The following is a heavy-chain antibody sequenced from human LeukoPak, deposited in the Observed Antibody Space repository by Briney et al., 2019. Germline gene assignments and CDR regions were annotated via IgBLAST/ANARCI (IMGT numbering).Heavy chain of an antibody. J-gene: IGHJ6*03. V-gene: IGHV1-8*01. Sequence: ASVKVSCKASGYTFTSYDINWVRQATGQGLEWMGWMNPNSGNTGYAQKFQGRVTMTRNTSISTAYMELRSLRSDDTAVYYCARDKNRGSPKSKYYYYYYMDVWGKGTTVTISS. CDR3: ARDKNRGSPKSKYYYYYYMDV. CDR2: MNPNSGNT. CDR1: GYTFTSYD. D-gene: IGHD3-10*01.